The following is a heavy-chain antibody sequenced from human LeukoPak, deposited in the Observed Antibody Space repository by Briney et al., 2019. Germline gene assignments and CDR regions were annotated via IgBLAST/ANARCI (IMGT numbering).Heavy chain of an antibody. Sequence: GGPLRLSCAASGFTFSSYWMHWVRQAPGKGLVWVSRINSDGRRTSYADSVKGRFTISRDNAKNTLYLQMDSLRAEDTAVYYCARAVVLGELSLWDAFDIWGQGTVVTVSS. CDR3: ARAVVLGELSLWDAFDI. D-gene: IGHD3-16*02. V-gene: IGHV3-74*01. CDR2: INSDGRRT. CDR1: GFTFSSYW. J-gene: IGHJ3*02.